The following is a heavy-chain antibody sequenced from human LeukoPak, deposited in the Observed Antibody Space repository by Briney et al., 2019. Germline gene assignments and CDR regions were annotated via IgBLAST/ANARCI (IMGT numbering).Heavy chain of an antibody. CDR3: ARGAPPWYYDSSGYYHAFDI. CDR1: GGSISSYY. D-gene: IGHD3-22*01. V-gene: IGHV4-59*01. CDR2: IYYSGST. Sequence: SSETLSLTCTVSGGSISSYYWSWIRQPPGKGLEWIGYIYYSGSTNYNPSLKSRVTISVDTSKIQFSLKLSSVTAADTAVYYCARGAPPWYYDSSGYYHAFDIWGQGTMVTVSS. J-gene: IGHJ3*02.